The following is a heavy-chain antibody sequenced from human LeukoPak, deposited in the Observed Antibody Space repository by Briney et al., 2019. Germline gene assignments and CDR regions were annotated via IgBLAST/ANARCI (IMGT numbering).Heavy chain of an antibody. D-gene: IGHD6-13*01. V-gene: IGHV3-23*01. CDR3: VSSSAAAADAFDI. CDR2: ISGSGGST. J-gene: IGHJ3*02. CDR1: GSIFSNAW. Sequence: RGSLRLSCAASGSIFSNAWVSWVRQAPGKGLEWVSAISGSGGSTYYADSVKGRFTISRDKSKNTPYLQMNRLRAEETAAYYRVSSSAAAADAFDIWGQRTMVTVSS.